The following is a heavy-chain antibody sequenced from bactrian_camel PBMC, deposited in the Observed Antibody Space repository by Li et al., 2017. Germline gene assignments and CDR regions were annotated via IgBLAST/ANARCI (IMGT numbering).Heavy chain of an antibody. D-gene: IGHD1*01. Sequence: VQLVESGGGSVQAGETLRLSCTASGFFFDTSDMGWFRQSPGNECEWVSSIMTIGTTYYADSVKGRFTISRDNAKNTVYLQMNNLKPEDSAMYYCAIARFCRTLDFFTAWGQGTQVTVS. V-gene: IGHV3S60*01. CDR2: IMTIGTT. CDR3: AIARFCRTLDFFTA. CDR1: GFFFDTSD. J-gene: IGHJ6*01.